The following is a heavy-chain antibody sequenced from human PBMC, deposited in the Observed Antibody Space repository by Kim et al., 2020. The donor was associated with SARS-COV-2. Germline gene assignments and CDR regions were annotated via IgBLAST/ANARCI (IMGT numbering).Heavy chain of an antibody. D-gene: IGHD6-19*01. CDR3: ATGFVGSGFYFDY. Sequence: YAQKFQGRVTMTEDTSTDTAYMELSSLRSEDTAVYYCATGFVGSGFYFDYWGQGTLVTVSS. J-gene: IGHJ4*02. V-gene: IGHV1-24*01.